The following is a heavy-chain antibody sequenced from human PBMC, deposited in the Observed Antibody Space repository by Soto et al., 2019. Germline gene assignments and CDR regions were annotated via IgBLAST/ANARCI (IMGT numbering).Heavy chain of an antibody. CDR3: AIYSGYAIRMGDFDY. CDR2: IIPIFGTA. J-gene: IGHJ4*02. Sequence: SVKVSCKASGGTFSSYAISWVRQAPGQGLEWMGGIIPIFGTANYAQKLQGRVTMTTDTSTSTAYMELRSLRSDDTAVYYCAIYSGYAIRMGDFDYWGQGTLVTVSS. V-gene: IGHV1-69*05. D-gene: IGHD5-12*01. CDR1: GGTFSSYA.